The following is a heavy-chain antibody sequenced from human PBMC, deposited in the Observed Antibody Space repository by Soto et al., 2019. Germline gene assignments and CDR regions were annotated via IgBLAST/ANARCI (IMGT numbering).Heavy chain of an antibody. CDR1: GFTFSSYA. D-gene: IGHD6-19*01. CDR3: AKDAGEYSSGWIKYYYYYYMDV. Sequence: GGSLRLSCAASGFTFSSYAMSWVRQAPGKGLEWVSAISGSGGSTYYADSVKGRFTISRDNSKNTLYLQMNSLRAEDTAVYYCAKDAGEYSSGWIKYYYYYYMDVWGKGTTVTVSS. V-gene: IGHV3-23*01. CDR2: ISGSGGST. J-gene: IGHJ6*03.